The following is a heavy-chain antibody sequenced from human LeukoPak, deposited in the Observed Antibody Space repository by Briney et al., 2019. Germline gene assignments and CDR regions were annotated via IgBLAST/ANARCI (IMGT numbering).Heavy chain of an antibody. Sequence: SETLSLTCTVSGGSISSSSYYWGWIRQPPGKGLERIGSIYYSGSTYYNPSLKSRVTISVDTSKNQFSLKLSSVTAADTAVYYCARHYEPYDFWSGRNWFDPWGQGTLVTVSS. CDR2: IYYSGST. CDR1: GGSISSSSYY. D-gene: IGHD3-3*01. V-gene: IGHV4-39*01. CDR3: ARHYEPYDFWSGRNWFDP. J-gene: IGHJ5*02.